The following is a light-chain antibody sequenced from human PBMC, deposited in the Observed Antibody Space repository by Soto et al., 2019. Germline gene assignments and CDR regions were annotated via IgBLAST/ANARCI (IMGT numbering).Light chain of an antibody. CDR2: AAS. J-gene: IGKJ4*01. V-gene: IGKV1-9*01. CDR3: QQLKSFPLS. CDR1: QGISSS. Sequence: IQLTQSPSSLSASVGDRVTITCRASQGISSSLAWYQQQPGKAPKLLIYAASTLQSGVPSRFSDSGSGTDFTLTISSLQPEDVATYYCQQLKSFPLSFGGGTTVEIK.